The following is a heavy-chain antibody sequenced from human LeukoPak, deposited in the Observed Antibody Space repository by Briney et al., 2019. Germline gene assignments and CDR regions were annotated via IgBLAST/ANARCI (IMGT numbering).Heavy chain of an antibody. V-gene: IGHV1-2*02. CDR1: GYTFTGYY. CDR3: ARSAPXRRYGMDV. J-gene: IGHJ6*02. CDR2: INPNSGDT. Sequence: SCKASGYTFTGYYMHWVRQAXXQGLEWMGWINPNSGDTNYAQKFQGRVTMTRDTSISTAYMELSRLRSDDTAVYYCARSAPXRRYGMDVWGQGTTXXVSS.